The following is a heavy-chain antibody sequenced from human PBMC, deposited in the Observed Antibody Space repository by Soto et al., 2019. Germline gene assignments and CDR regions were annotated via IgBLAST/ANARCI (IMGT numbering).Heavy chain of an antibody. Sequence: QVQLQESGPGLVNPSQTLSLTCAVSGDSISKSGYYWSWIRQNQGKALEWIGYIYYSGSTFYNPSLKSRVSISLDTSKNQVSLKLTSVTVADTAVYYCAGSRGVTNTRRPYYFHSWGQGTLVAVSS. CDR1: GDSISKSGYY. CDR3: AGSRGVTNTRRPYYFHS. CDR2: IYYSGST. D-gene: IGHD4-17*01. J-gene: IGHJ4*02. V-gene: IGHV4-31*11.